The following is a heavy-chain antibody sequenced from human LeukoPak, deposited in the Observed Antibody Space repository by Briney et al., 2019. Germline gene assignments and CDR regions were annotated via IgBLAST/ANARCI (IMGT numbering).Heavy chain of an antibody. J-gene: IGHJ6*02. CDR3: ARVPDSGYDGYRGVYCYYGMDV. V-gene: IGHV3-33*01. CDR1: GFTFSSYG. Sequence: GRSLRLSCAASGFTFSSYGMHWVRQAPGKGLEWVAVIWYDGSNKYYADSVKGRFTISRDNSKNTLHLQMNSLRAEDTAVYYCARVPDSGYDGYRGVYCYYGMDVWGQGTTVTVSS. CDR2: IWYDGSNK. D-gene: IGHD5-12*01.